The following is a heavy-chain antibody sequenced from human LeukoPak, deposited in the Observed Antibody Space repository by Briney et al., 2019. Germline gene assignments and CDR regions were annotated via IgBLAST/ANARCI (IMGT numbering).Heavy chain of an antibody. V-gene: IGHV3-7*01. D-gene: IGHD3-10*01. CDR3: ARVDRFGESTHYFDD. Sequence: PGGSLRLSCATSEFTFSDYWMSWVRQAPGKGLEWVANIREDGSEKYYVDSVKGRFTISRDNAKNSVHLQMNSRRVEDTAVYYCARVDRFGESTHYFDDWGQGTLVTVSS. CDR1: EFTFSDYW. J-gene: IGHJ4*02. CDR2: IREDGSEK.